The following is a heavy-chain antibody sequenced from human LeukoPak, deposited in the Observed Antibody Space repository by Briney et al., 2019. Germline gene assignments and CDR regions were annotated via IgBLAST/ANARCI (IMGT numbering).Heavy chain of an antibody. CDR3: AKEGPNINWFDP. Sequence: PGGSLRLSCAASGFTFSSYGMHWVRQAPGRGLEWEAFVRYDGSNKYYADSVKGRFTISRDNSKNTLYLQMNSLRAEDTAVYYCAKEGPNINWFDPWGQGTLVTVSS. D-gene: IGHD2/OR15-2a*01. CDR2: VRYDGSNK. CDR1: GFTFSSYG. V-gene: IGHV3-30*02. J-gene: IGHJ5*02.